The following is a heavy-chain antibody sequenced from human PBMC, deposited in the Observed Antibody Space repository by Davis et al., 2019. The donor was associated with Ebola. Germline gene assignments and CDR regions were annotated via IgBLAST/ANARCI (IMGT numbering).Heavy chain of an antibody. CDR3: ARRGTSSWYAGWFDP. Sequence: MPSETLSLTCAVYGGSFRGHYWSWIRQPPGKGLEWIGSIYYSGSTYYNPSLKSRVTISVDTSKNQFSLKLSPVTAADTAMYYCARRGTSSWYAGWFDPWGQGTLVTVSS. J-gene: IGHJ5*02. D-gene: IGHD6-13*01. V-gene: IGHV4-34*01. CDR1: GGSFRGHY. CDR2: IYYSGST.